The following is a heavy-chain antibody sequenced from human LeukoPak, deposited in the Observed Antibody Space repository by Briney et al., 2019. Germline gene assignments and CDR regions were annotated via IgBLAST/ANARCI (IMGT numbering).Heavy chain of an antibody. CDR1: GYTFTVYY. CDR3: ARGRPQKLYCSGGSCYRWAFDY. Sequence: ASVKVSCKASGYTFTVYYMHWVRQAPGQGLEWMGWINPNSGGTNYAQKFQGRVTMTRDTSISTAYMELSRLRSDDTAVYYCARGRPQKLYCSGGSCYRWAFDYWGQGTLVTVSS. V-gene: IGHV1-2*02. CDR2: INPNSGGT. D-gene: IGHD2-15*01. J-gene: IGHJ4*02.